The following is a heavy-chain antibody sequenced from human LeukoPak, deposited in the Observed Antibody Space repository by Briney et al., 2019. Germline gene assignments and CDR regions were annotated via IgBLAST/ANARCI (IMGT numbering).Heavy chain of an antibody. Sequence: SETLSLTCTVSGSSLTSGYYWGWIRQPPGKGLEWIGTIYQSESTYYSPSLESRVTMSVDTSKNHFSLNLSSVTAADTAVYYCARYRCSSTSCYLRFAFDIWGQGTMVSVSS. CDR2: IYQSEST. V-gene: IGHV4-38-2*02. CDR1: GSSLTSGYY. CDR3: ARYRCSSTSCYLRFAFDI. J-gene: IGHJ3*02. D-gene: IGHD2-2*01.